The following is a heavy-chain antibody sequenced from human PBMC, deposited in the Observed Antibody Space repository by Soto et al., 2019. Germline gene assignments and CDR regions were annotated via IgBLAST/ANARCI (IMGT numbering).Heavy chain of an antibody. Sequence: EVQLLDSGGGLVQPGGSLRLSCAASGFTFSSYAMSWVRQSPGKGLEWVSSISGSGGSTYYADSVKGRFIISRDKSKSTLYLQMNSLRAEDTAVYYCATGTGNFDSWGQGTLVTVSS. V-gene: IGHV3-23*01. CDR2: ISGSGGST. CDR3: ATGTGNFDS. CDR1: GFTFSSYA. D-gene: IGHD3-9*01. J-gene: IGHJ4*02.